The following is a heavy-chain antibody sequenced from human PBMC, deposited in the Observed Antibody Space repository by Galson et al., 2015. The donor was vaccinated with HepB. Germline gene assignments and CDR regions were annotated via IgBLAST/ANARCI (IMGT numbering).Heavy chain of an antibody. V-gene: IGHV3-30-3*01. J-gene: IGHJ4*02. CDR2: ISYDGSNK. CDR1: GFTFSSYA. D-gene: IGHD6-13*01. Sequence: SLRLSCAASGFTFSSYAMHWVRQAPGKGLEWVAVISYDGSNKYYADSVKGRFTISRDNSKNTLYLQMNSLRAEDTAVYYCARAPLPIAAKVTFFDYWGQGTLVTVSS. CDR3: ARAPLPIAAKVTFFDY.